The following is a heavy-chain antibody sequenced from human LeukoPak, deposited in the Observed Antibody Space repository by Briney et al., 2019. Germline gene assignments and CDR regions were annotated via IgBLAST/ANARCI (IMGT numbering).Heavy chain of an antibody. V-gene: IGHV3-23*01. D-gene: IGHD6-13*01. CDR3: AKRGEQQLVHYYYYYMDV. CDR2: ISGSGGST. J-gene: IGHJ6*03. CDR1: GFTFSSYA. Sequence: GGSLRLSCAASGFTFSSYAMSWVRQAPGKGLEWVSAISGSGGSTYYADSVKGRFTISRDNSKNTLYLQMNSLRAEDTAVYYCAKRGEQQLVHYYYYYMDVWGKGTTVTVSS.